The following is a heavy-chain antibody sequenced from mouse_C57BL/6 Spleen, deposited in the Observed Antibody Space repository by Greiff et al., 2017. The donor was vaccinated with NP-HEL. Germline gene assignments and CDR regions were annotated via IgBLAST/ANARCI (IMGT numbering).Heavy chain of an antibody. V-gene: IGHV1-85*01. D-gene: IGHD1-1*01. CDR1: GYTFTSYD. CDR2: IYPRDGST. J-gene: IGHJ3*01. CDR3: ARSTVVATQDWFAY. Sequence: VQLQQSGPELVKPGASVKLYCKASGYTFTSYDINWVKQRPGQGLEWIGWIYPRDGSTKYNEKLRGKATWPVDTSSSTAYMELHSRTSEDSSVYFCARSTVVATQDWFAYWGQGTLVTVSA.